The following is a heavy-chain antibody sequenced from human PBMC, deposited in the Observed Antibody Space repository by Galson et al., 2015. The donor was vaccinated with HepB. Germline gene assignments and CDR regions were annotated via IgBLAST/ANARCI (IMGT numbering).Heavy chain of an antibody. J-gene: IGHJ6*02. CDR3: ARSNPYTAPGFYYYGMDV. CDR1: GYSFTSYW. CDR2: IDPSDSYT. D-gene: IGHD2-2*02. Sequence: QSGAEVKKPGESLRISCKGSGYSFTSYWISWVRQMPGKGLEWMGRIDPSDSYTNYSPSFQGHVTISADKSISTAYLQWSSLKASDTAMYYCARSNPYTAPGFYYYGMDVWGQGTTVTVSS. V-gene: IGHV5-10-1*01.